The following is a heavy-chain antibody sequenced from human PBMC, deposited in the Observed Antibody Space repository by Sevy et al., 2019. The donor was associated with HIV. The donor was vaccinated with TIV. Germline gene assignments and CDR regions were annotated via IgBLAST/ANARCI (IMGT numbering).Heavy chain of an antibody. CDR3: AGDLRDYYDSSGYYVSGMDV. J-gene: IGHJ6*02. CDR1: GGSISSYY. D-gene: IGHD3-22*01. V-gene: IGHV4-59*01. Sequence: SETLSLTCTVSGGSISSYYWSWIRQPPGKGLEWIGYIYYSGSTNYNPSLKSRVTISVDTSKNQFSLKLSSVTAADTAVYYCAGDLRDYYDSSGYYVSGMDVWGQGTTVTVSS. CDR2: IYYSGST.